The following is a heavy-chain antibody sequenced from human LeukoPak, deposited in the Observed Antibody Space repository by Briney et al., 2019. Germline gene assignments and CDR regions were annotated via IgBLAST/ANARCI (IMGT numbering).Heavy chain of an antibody. CDR2: INPNSGGT. CDR3: ARGPYIAAPPGD. J-gene: IGHJ4*02. V-gene: IGHV1-2*02. D-gene: IGHD6-6*01. Sequence: GASVKVSCKASGYTFTGYYIHWVRQAPGQGLEWMGWINPNSGGTKHAQKFQGRVTMTRDTSISTAYMELSRLRSDDTAVYYCARGPYIAAPPGDWGQGTLVTVSS. CDR1: GYTFTGYY.